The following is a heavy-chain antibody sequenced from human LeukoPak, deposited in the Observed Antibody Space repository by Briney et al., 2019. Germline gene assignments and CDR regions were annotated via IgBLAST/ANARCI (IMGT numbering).Heavy chain of an antibody. Sequence: ASVKVSCKASGYTFTSYDINWVRQATGQGREWMGWMNHNSGNKGYAQKFQGRVTINRNNSISTAYMELSSLRSEDTSVYYCAIFRVATRYYYYMDVWGKGTTVTVSS. CDR2: MNHNSGNK. J-gene: IGHJ6*03. D-gene: IGHD2-15*01. CDR1: GYTFTSYD. V-gene: IGHV1-8*03. CDR3: AIFRVATRYYYYMDV.